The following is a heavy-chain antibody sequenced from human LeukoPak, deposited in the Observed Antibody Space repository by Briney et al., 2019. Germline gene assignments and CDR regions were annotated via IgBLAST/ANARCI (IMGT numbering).Heavy chain of an antibody. Sequence: SETLSLTCIVPGGSVRNYYWTWIRQPAGKGLQWIGRIYTNGTTNYSPSLKSRVTISVDMSKNQYSLKLTSVTAADTAVYYCAKEDIVVVTKYIHYGMDVWGQGTTVTVSS. J-gene: IGHJ6*02. CDR1: GGSVRNYY. CDR3: AKEDIVVVTKYIHYGMDV. CDR2: IYTNGTT. V-gene: IGHV4-4*07. D-gene: IGHD2-15*01.